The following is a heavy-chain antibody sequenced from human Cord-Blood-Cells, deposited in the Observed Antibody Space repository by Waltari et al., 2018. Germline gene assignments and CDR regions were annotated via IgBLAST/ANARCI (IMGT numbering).Heavy chain of an antibody. V-gene: IGHV4-30-2*01. CDR2: IYHSGST. J-gene: IGHJ5*02. CDR1: GGSISSGGHS. D-gene: IGHD2-15*01. Sequence: LQESGSGPVKPSQTLSLTCPVSGGSISSGGHSSSWIRQPPGKGLEWIGYIYHSGSTYYNPSLKSRVTISVDRSKNQFSLKLSSVTAADTAVYYCARGVVVAANNWFDPWGQGTLVTVSS. CDR3: ARGVVVAANNWFDP.